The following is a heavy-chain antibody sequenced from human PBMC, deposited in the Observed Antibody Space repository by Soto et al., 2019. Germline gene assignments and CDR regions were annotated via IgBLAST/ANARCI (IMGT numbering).Heavy chain of an antibody. Sequence: GGSLRLSCAASGFTFSNAWMSWVRQAPGKGLEWVGRIKSKTDGGTTDYAAPVKGRFTISRDDSKNTLYLQMNSLKTEDTAVYYCTTPTPRYNWNYLDAFDIGGQGTMVTVSS. CDR1: GFTFSNAW. D-gene: IGHD1-7*01. V-gene: IGHV3-15*01. CDR3: TTPTPRYNWNYLDAFDI. J-gene: IGHJ3*02. CDR2: IKSKTDGGTT.